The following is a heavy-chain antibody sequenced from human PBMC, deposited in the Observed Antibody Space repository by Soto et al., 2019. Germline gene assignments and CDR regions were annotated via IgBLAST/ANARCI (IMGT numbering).Heavy chain of an antibody. CDR3: ARRYGSAFDI. V-gene: IGHV4-59*08. Sequence: QVQLQESGPGLVKPSETLSLTCTVSGGSISSYYWSWIRQPPGKGLEWIGYIYYSGSTNYNPPLKSRVTISVDTSKNQFSLKLSSVTAAERAVYYCARRYGSAFDIWGQGTMTVSS. J-gene: IGHJ3*02. CDR2: IYYSGST. CDR1: GGSISSYY. D-gene: IGHD3-10*01.